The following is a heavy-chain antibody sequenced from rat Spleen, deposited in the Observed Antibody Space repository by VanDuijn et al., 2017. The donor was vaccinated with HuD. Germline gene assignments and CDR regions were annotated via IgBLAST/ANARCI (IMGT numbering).Heavy chain of an antibody. V-gene: IGHV5-58*01. D-gene: IGHD1-9*01. CDR1: GFTFSGYW. J-gene: IGHJ2*01. Sequence: EVQLVETGGDLVQPGRSLKLSCVASGFTFSGYWMYWLRQAPGKGLEWISSINTDGDSTFYPDSVKGRFTISRDNAENTVYLQMNSLRSEDTATYYCAKYMGITTQGYFDYWGQGVMVTVSS. CDR2: INTDGDST. CDR3: AKYMGITTQGYFDY.